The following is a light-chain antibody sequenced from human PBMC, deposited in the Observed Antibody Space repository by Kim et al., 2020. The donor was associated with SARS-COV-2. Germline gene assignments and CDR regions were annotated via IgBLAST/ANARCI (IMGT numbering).Light chain of an antibody. CDR2: DTS. Sequence: EIVLTQSPATLSLSPGDRATLSCRASQNFGTYLAWYQQKPGQAPRLLIYDTSNRATGIPARFSGSGSATDFTLTISSLEPEDFAVYYCQQRANWPITFGQGTRLEIK. J-gene: IGKJ5*01. CDR3: QQRANWPIT. CDR1: QNFGTY. V-gene: IGKV3-11*01.